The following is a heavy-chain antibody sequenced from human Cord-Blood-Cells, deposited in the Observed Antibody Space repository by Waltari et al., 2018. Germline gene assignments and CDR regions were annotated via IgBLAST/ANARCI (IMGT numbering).Heavy chain of an antibody. CDR3: ATQLAIFDY. CDR2: IYYSGST. J-gene: IGHJ4*02. V-gene: IGHV4-39*01. Sequence: QLQLQESGPGLVKPSETLSLTCTVSGGSISSSSYYWGWIRQPPGKGLDWIGRIYYSGSTYYNPSLKSRVTISVDTSKNQFSLKLSSVTAADTAVYYCATQLAIFDYWGQGTLVTVSS. D-gene: IGHD6-6*01. CDR1: GGSISSSSYY.